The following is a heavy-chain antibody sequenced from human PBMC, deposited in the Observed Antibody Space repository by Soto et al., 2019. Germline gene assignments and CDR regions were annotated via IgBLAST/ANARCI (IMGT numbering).Heavy chain of an antibody. Sequence: PSETLSLTCAVSSGSISSSNWWSWVRQPPGKGLEWIGEIYHSGSTNYNPSLKSRVTISVDKSKNQFSLKLSSVTAADTAVYYCARGNTMVRGVVDWFDPWGQGTLVTVSS. CDR2: IYHSGST. J-gene: IGHJ5*02. CDR3: ARGNTMVRGVVDWFDP. V-gene: IGHV4-4*02. D-gene: IGHD3-10*01. CDR1: SGSISSSNW.